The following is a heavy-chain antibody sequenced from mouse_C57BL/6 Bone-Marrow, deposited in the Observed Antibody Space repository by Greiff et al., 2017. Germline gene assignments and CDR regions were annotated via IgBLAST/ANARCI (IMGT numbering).Heavy chain of an antibody. V-gene: IGHV5-16*01. J-gene: IGHJ2*01. CDR1: GFTFSDYY. CDR2: INYDGSST. D-gene: IGHD1-1*01. Sequence: DVKLVESEGGLVQPGSSMKLSCTASGFTFSDYYMAWVRQVPEKGLEWVANINYDGSSTYYLDSLKSRFIISRDNAKNILYLQMSSLKSEDTATYYCARGGTTVVAFYYFDYWGQGTTLTVSS. CDR3: ARGGTTVVAFYYFDY.